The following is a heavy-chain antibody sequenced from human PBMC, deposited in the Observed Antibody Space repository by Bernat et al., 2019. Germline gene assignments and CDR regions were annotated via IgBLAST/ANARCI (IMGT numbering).Heavy chain of an antibody. D-gene: IGHD4-4*01. V-gene: IGHV3-74*01. CDR1: GFTFSGYW. J-gene: IGHJ4*02. Sequence: EGRVGGGGGGLVQPGGCGRLSGAASGFTFSGYWVHGVRQPPGKGLVWVSRINSDGSRTDYADSVKGRFTISRDNAKTTLYLQMNSLRAEDTAVYYCARDLTTVTTADLNYWGQGTLVTVSS. CDR2: INSDGSRT. CDR3: ARDLTTVTTADLNY.